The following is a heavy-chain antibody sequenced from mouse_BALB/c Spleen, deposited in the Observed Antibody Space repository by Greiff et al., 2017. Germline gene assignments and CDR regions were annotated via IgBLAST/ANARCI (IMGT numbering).Heavy chain of an antibody. CDR2: ISSGGSYT. D-gene: IGHD2-10*01. Sequence: EVHLVESGGDLVKPGGSLKLSCAASGFTFSSYGMSWVRQTPDKRLEWVATISSGGSYTYYPDSVKGRFTISRDNAKNTLYLQMSSLKSEDTAMYYCATYYGNYGYFDYWGQGTTLTVSS. J-gene: IGHJ2*01. V-gene: IGHV5-6*01. CDR1: GFTFSSYG. CDR3: ATYYGNYGYFDY.